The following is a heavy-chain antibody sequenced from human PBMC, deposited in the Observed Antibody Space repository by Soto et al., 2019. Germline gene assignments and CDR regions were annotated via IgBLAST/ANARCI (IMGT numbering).Heavy chain of an antibody. CDR2: VSGSSGSK. CDR3: AKDWCSGTTCYCLEN. Sequence: PGGSLRLSCAASGFTFSSYAMSWVRQAPGKGLEWVSSVSGSSGSKSYADSVKGRFTISRDNSKSTVYLQMNSLRAEDTAVYFCAKDWCSGTTCYCLENCGQGTLVTVSS. V-gene: IGHV3-23*01. D-gene: IGHD1-7*01. CDR1: GFTFSSYA. J-gene: IGHJ4*02.